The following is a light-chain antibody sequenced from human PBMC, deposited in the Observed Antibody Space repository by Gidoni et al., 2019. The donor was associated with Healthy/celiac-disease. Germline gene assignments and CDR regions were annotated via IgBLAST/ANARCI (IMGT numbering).Light chain of an antibody. Sequence: QSVLTQPPSVSGAPGQRGTISCTWSSSNIGAGYDVHWYQQLPVTAPKLLIYGNSNRPSGVPDRFSGSKSGTAASLAITGLQAEDEADYYCQSYDSSLSGQGVFGTGTKVTVL. CDR2: GNS. CDR3: QSYDSSLSGQGV. V-gene: IGLV1-40*01. CDR1: SSNIGAGYD. J-gene: IGLJ1*01.